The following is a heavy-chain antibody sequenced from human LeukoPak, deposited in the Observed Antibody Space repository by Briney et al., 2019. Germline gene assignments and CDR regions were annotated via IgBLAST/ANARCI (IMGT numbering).Heavy chain of an antibody. J-gene: IGHJ3*02. CDR2: ISAYNGNT. CDR3: ARNIWFGESADAFDI. V-gene: IGHV1-18*01. CDR1: GYSFTSYC. Sequence: ASLTLSCKASGYSFTSYCISWVRQAPGQGLEWMGWISAYNGNTNYEQKLQGRVTMTTDTSTSTAYMELRSLRSDDTAVYYCARNIWFGESADAFDIWGQGTMVTVSS. D-gene: IGHD3-10*01.